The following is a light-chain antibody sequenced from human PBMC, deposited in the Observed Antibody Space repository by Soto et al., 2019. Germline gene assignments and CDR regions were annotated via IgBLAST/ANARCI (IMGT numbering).Light chain of an antibody. Sequence: EIVLTQSPATLSLSPGERATLPCRASQSVRTYLSYVAWYQQRPGQAPRLLIYDASNRATGIPARFSGSGSGTDFTLTISSLEPEDFAVYYCQQRSNWPPEFTFGPGTKVDIK. CDR2: DAS. J-gene: IGKJ3*01. CDR3: QQRSNWPPEFT. V-gene: IGKV3-11*01. CDR1: QSVRTY.